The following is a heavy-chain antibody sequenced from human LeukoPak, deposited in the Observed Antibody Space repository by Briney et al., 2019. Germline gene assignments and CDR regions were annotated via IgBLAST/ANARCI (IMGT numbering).Heavy chain of an antibody. CDR3: TTEMWGSNDY. J-gene: IGHJ4*02. CDR2: IRYDGSNK. V-gene: IGHV3-30*02. D-gene: IGHD3-16*01. Sequence: PGGSLRLSCAASGFTFSSYGMHWVRQAPGKGLEWVAFIRYDGSNKYYADSVKGRFTISRDNSKNTLYLQMNSLKTEDTAVYYCTTEMWGSNDYWGQGTLVTVSS. CDR1: GFTFSSYG.